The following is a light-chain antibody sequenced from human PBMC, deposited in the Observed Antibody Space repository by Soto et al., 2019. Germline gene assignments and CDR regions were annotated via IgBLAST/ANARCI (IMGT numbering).Light chain of an antibody. V-gene: IGLV2-14*01. CDR3: SSYTGSSTFV. J-gene: IGLJ1*01. CDR1: SSEVGGYDY. Sequence: QSVLTQPASVSGSPGQSITISCTGTSSEVGGYDYVSWYQQLPGKAHKHLIYDVNNRPSGVSHRFSGSKSGNTASLTISGLQAEDESDYYCSSYTGSSTFVFGTGSKVIV. CDR2: DVN.